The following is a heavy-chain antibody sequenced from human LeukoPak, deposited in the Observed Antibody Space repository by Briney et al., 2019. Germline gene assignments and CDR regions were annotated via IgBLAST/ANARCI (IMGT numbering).Heavy chain of an antibody. CDR3: ARDELNTAMVGYYYGMDV. D-gene: IGHD5-18*01. CDR1: GGSISSYY. V-gene: IGHV4-59*01. CDR2: IYYSGST. J-gene: IGHJ6*02. Sequence: SETLSLTCTVSGGSISSYYWSWIRQPPGKGLEWIGYIYYSGSTNYNPSLKSRVTISVDTSKNQFSLKLSSVTAADTAVYYCARDELNTAMVGYYYGMDVWGQGTTVTVSS.